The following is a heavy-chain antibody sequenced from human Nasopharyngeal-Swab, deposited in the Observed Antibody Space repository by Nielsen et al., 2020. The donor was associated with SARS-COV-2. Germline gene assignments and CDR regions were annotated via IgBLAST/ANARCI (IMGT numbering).Heavy chain of an antibody. D-gene: IGHD3-22*01. CDR2: ISYDGSNK. Sequence: VCEAPGKGLEWVAVISYDGSNKYYADSVKGRFTISRDNSKNTLYLQMNSLRAEDTAVYYCASLGDSSGYYYRIDGYAHDAHDAFDIWGQGTMVTVSS. CDR3: ASLGDSSGYYYRIDGYAHDAHDAFDI. J-gene: IGHJ3*02. V-gene: IGHV3-30-3*01.